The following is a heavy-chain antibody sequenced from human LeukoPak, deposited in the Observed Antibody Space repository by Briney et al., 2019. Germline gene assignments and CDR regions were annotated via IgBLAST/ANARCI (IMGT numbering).Heavy chain of an antibody. V-gene: IGHV3-21*06. Sequence: GGPLRLSCTPSGFSFNIFSMNWLRQAPGRGLEWVSYITSSGTYIYYADSVRGRFTISRDNARNSLYLQMDSLTAEDTAIYYCARVFDVDYFSATGYSDYWGQGVLVTVSS. D-gene: IGHD2/OR15-2a*01. CDR3: ARVFDVDYFSATGYSDY. CDR1: GFSFNIFS. J-gene: IGHJ4*02. CDR2: ITSSGTYI.